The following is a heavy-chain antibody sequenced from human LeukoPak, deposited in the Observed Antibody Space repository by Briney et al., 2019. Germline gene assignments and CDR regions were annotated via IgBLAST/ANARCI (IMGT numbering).Heavy chain of an antibody. V-gene: IGHV4-39*01. CDR1: GGSISSSTYY. CDR3: ARHRDYYYYNMDV. J-gene: IGHJ6*02. CDR2: IYYSGST. D-gene: IGHD5-24*01. Sequence: SETLSLTCTVSGGSISSSTYYWGWIRQPPGKGLEWIGSIYYSGSTYYNPSLKSRVTISVDTSKNQFSLKLRSVTAADTAVHYCARHRDYYYYNMDVWGQGTTVTVSS.